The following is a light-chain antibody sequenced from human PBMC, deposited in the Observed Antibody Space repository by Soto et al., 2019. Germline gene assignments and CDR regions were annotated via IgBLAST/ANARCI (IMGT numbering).Light chain of an antibody. CDR1: SSDVGGYEY. Sequence: QSALTQPRSVSGSPGQSVTISCTGTSSDVGGYEYVSWYQQHPGKAPKLMIYDVTKWPSGVPDRFSGSRSGNTASLTISGLQTEDEADYYCCSYAGSPFYVFGIGTKLTVL. CDR2: DVT. CDR3: CSYAGSPFYV. V-gene: IGLV2-11*01. J-gene: IGLJ1*01.